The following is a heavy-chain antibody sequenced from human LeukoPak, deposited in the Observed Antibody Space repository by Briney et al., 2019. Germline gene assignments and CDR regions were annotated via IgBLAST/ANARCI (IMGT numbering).Heavy chain of an antibody. CDR1: GFTFDDYA. D-gene: IGHD3-16*01. CDR2: ISWNSGSI. CDR3: AKDIGDGYNYYYGMDV. Sequence: GGSLRLSCAASGFTFDDYAMHWVRHAPGKGLEWVSGISWNSGSIGYADSVKGRFTISRDNAKNSLYLQMNSLRAEDTALYYCAKDIGDGYNYYYGMDVWGQGTTVTVSS. J-gene: IGHJ6*02. V-gene: IGHV3-9*01.